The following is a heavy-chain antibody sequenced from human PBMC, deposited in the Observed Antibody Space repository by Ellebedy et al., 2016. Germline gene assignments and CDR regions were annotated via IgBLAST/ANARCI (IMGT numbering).Heavy chain of an antibody. CDR3: ARHADYGDYGPDLWGTNYFDY. CDR2: INHSGST. Sequence: SETLPLTXAVYGGSFSGYYWSWIRQPPGKGLEWIGEINHSGSTYYNPSLKSRVTISVDTSKNQFSLKLSSVTAADTAVYYCARHADYGDYGPDLWGTNYFDYWGQGTLVTVSS. V-gene: IGHV4-34*01. J-gene: IGHJ4*02. CDR1: GGSFSGYY. D-gene: IGHD4-17*01.